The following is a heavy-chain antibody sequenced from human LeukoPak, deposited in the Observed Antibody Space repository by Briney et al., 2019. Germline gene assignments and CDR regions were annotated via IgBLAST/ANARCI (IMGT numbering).Heavy chain of an antibody. CDR2: INHSGST. CDR1: GGSFSGYY. J-gene: IGHJ4*02. V-gene: IGHV4-34*01. D-gene: IGHD5-18*01. CDR3: ARQPPSRITAKRPCYFDY. Sequence: PSETLSLTCAVYGGSFSGYYWSWIRQPPGKGLEWIGEINHSGSTNYNPSLKSRVTISVDTSKNQFSLKLSSVTAADTAVYYCARQPPSRITAKRPCYFDYWGQGTLVTVSS.